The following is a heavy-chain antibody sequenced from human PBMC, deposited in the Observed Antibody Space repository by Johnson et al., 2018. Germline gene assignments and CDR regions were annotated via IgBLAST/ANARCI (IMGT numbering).Heavy chain of an antibody. V-gene: IGHV3-30*18. CDR1: GFTFSSYG. Sequence: QVQLVQSGGGVVQHGRSLRLSCAASGFTFSSYGMHWVRQAPGKGLEWVAVISYDGSNKYYADSVKGRFTISRDNSKKTLYLQMNSLRAEDTAVYYCAKDVNSGSYDGNFQHWGQGTLVTVSS. CDR2: ISYDGSNK. J-gene: IGHJ1*01. D-gene: IGHD1-26*01. CDR3: AKDVNSGSYDGNFQH.